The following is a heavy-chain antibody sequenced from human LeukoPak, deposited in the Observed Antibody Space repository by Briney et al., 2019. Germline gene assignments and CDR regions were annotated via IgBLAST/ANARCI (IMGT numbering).Heavy chain of an antibody. CDR3: ARSGYYYDSSGHYQYDY. J-gene: IGHJ4*02. D-gene: IGHD3-22*01. CDR1: GYSFTSYW. V-gene: IGHV5-51*01. Sequence: GESLKISCKGSGYSFTSYWIGWVRQMPGKGLEWMGIIYPGDSDTRYSPSFQGQVTISADKPISTAYLQWSSLKASDTAMYYCARSGYYYDSSGHYQYDYWGQGTLVTVSS. CDR2: IYPGDSDT.